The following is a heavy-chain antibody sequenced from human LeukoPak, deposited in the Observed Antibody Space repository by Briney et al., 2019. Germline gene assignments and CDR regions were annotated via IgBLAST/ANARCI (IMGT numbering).Heavy chain of an antibody. CDR2: ISGSGGST. CDR1: GFTFSSYA. V-gene: IGHV3-23*01. Sequence: GGSLRLSCAAPGFTFSSYAMSWVRQAPGKGLEWVSAISGSGGSTYYADSVKGRFTISRDNSKNTLYLQMNSLRAEDTAVYYCAKFPLKTALSGEEYYFDYWGQGTLVTVSS. CDR3: AKFPLKTALSGEEYYFDY. D-gene: IGHD3-10*02. J-gene: IGHJ4*02.